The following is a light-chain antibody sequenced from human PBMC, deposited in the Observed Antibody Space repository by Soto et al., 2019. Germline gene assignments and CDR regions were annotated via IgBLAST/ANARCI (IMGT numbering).Light chain of an antibody. V-gene: IGLV2-14*01. CDR2: EVS. CDR3: SSFATSSTLYV. CDR1: TSDVGGYNY. Sequence: QSGQTVHVSGRRSPGKTITISCTGTTSDVGGYNYYYWYQQHPGKAPKLMIYEVSNRPSGVSTRFSGSKSGNTAYLTISVLHAEYEADYYCSSFATSSTLYVFGTGTKVTVL. J-gene: IGLJ1*01.